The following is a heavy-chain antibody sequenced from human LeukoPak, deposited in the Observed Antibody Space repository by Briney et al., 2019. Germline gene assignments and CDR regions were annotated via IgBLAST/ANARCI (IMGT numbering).Heavy chain of an antibody. J-gene: IGHJ3*02. CDR2: IRSSGDTT. CDR3: AKDAYCSSTSCYTRPDTFDI. CDR1: GFTFSSYA. Sequence: GGSLRLSCAASGFTFSSYAMSWVRQAPGRGLESVSTIRSSGDTTHYADSVKGRFTISRDNSKNTLYLQMTSLRAEDTAVYYCAKDAYCSSTSCYTRPDTFDIWGQGTMVTVSS. V-gene: IGHV3-23*01. D-gene: IGHD2-2*02.